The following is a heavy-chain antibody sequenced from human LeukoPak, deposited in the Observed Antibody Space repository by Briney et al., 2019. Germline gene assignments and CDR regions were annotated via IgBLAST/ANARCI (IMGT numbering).Heavy chain of an antibody. CDR1: GFTFSSHW. CDR3: AKDDAWIRFAS. V-gene: IGHV3-23*01. D-gene: IGHD5-12*01. CDR2: ISPRGDIT. J-gene: IGHJ5*01. Sequence: GGSLRLSCAASGFTFSSHWMSWVRQAPGKGLEWVSGISPRGDITYYTDSVKGRFTVSRDNFKNTVHLQVNSLRPEDTAVYFCAKDDAWIRFASWGQGILVTVSS.